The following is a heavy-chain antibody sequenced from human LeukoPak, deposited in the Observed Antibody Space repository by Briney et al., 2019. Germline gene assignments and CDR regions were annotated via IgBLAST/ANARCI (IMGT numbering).Heavy chain of an antibody. CDR1: GFTFSSYD. Sequence: GGPLRLLCAVSGFTFSSYDMSWVRQAPGKGRECGSGISGSGGSTYYADSVKGRFTIYRDNSKNRLYLQMNSLRAEDTAVYYCAKITAANVWGTYRFDYWGQGTLVTVSS. D-gene: IGHD3-16*02. CDR2: ISGSGGST. CDR3: AKITAANVWGTYRFDY. J-gene: IGHJ4*02. V-gene: IGHV3-23*01.